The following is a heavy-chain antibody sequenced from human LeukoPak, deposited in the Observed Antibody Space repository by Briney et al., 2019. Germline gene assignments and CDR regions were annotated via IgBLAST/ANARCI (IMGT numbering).Heavy chain of an antibody. J-gene: IGHJ4*02. Sequence: SETLSLTCTVSGGSINSYYWSWIRQPAAKGLEWIGRIYSSGSTNYNPSLKSRVSMSVDTSKNQFSLKLTSVTAADTAVYYCARGGKATVVTMWGQGILVTVSS. V-gene: IGHV4-4*07. CDR2: IYSSGST. D-gene: IGHD4-23*01. CDR1: GGSINSYY. CDR3: ARGGKATVVTM.